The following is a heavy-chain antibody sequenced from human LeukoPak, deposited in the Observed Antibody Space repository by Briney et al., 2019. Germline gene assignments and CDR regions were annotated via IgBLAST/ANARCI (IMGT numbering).Heavy chain of an antibody. J-gene: IGHJ4*02. Sequence: GGSLRLSCAASGFTFNSFFLSWVRLTPGRELEWVACISQDGSETFYMDSVRGRFTISRDNTKNSLYLQMDSLRAEDTAVYFCVRDLGHSRHYFEYWGQGALVTVSS. CDR2: ISQDGSET. CDR3: VRDLGHSRHYFEY. CDR1: GFTFNSFF. D-gene: IGHD7-27*01. V-gene: IGHV3-7*01.